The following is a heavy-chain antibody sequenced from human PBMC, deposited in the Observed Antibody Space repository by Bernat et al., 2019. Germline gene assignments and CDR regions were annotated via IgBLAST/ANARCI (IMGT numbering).Heavy chain of an antibody. J-gene: IGHJ4*02. D-gene: IGHD6-19*01. CDR3: ARGAASGWYFDY. V-gene: IGHV3-21*01. CDR2: ISSSSSYL. CDR1: GFTFSSYS. Sequence: EVQLVESGGGLVKPGGSLRLSCAASGFTFSSYSMNWVRQAPGKGLEWVSSISSSSSYLYYADSVKGRFTISRDNAKNSLYLQMNSLRAEDTAVYYCARGAASGWYFDYWGQGTLVTVSS.